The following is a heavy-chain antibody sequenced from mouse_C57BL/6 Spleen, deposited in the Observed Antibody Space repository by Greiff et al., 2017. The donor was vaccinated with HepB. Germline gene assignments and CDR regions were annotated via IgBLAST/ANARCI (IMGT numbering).Heavy chain of an antibody. CDR2: INPNNGGT. CDR1: GYTFTDYN. Sequence: VQLQQSGPELVKPGASVKMSCKASGYTFTDYNMHWVKQSHGKSLEWIGYINPNNGGTSYNQKFKGKATLTVNKSSSTAYMELRSLTSEDSAVYYCAVIYYDYDDAMDYWGQGTSVTVSS. D-gene: IGHD2-4*01. V-gene: IGHV1-22*01. CDR3: AVIYYDYDDAMDY. J-gene: IGHJ4*01.